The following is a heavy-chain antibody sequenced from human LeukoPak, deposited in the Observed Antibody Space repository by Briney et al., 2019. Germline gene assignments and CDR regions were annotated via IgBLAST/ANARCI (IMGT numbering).Heavy chain of an antibody. D-gene: IGHD3-22*01. CDR2: IYHSGST. Sequence: SETLSLTCTVPGYSISSGYYWGWIRQPPGKGLEWIGSIYHSGSTYYNPSLKSRVTISVDTSKNQFSLKLSSVTAADTAVYYCALCDSSAYYYSYWGQGTLVTVSS. CDR1: GYSISSGYY. V-gene: IGHV4-38-2*02. CDR3: ALCDSSAYYYSY. J-gene: IGHJ4*02.